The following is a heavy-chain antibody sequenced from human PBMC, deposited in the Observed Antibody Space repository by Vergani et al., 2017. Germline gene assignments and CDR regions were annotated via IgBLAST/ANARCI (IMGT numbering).Heavy chain of an antibody. CDR3: ARDRDNWSDYYYYYYMDV. D-gene: IGHD1-1*01. Sequence: QVQLVESGGGVVQPGRSLRLSCAASGFTFSSYGMHWVRQAPGKGLEWVAVIWYDGSNKYYADSVKGRFTISRDNSKNTLYLQMNSLRAEDTAVYYCARDRDNWSDYYYYYYMDVGGKGTTVTVSS. CDR1: GFTFSSYG. CDR2: IWYDGSNK. V-gene: IGHV3-33*01. J-gene: IGHJ6*03.